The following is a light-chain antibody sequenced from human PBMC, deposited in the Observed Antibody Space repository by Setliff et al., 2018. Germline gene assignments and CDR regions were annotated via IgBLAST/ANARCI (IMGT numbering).Light chain of an antibody. Sequence: QSALAQPASVSGSPGQSITISCTGSSSDIGAYDYVSWYQQHPGKAPKLMIYDVNNRPSGVSNRLSGSKSGNTASLTISGLQAEDEADYYCSSYTSRTTLDVFGTGTKVTVL. CDR1: SSDIGAYDY. CDR2: DVN. V-gene: IGLV2-14*03. CDR3: SSYTSRTTLDV. J-gene: IGLJ1*01.